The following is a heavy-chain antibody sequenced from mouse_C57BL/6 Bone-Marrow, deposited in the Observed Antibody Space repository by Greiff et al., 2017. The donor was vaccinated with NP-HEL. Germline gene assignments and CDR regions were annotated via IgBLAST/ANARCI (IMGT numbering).Heavy chain of an antibody. CDR2: IYPGNSDT. CDR3: TRGGSTMVTTKAWFAY. J-gene: IGHJ3*01. V-gene: IGHV1-5*01. Sequence: VQLKESGTVLARPGASVKMSCKTSGYTFTSYWMHWVKQRPGQGLEWIGAIYPGNSDTSYNQKFKGKAKLTAVTSASTAYMELSSLTNEDSAVYYGTRGGSTMVTTKAWFAYWGQGTLVTVSA. D-gene: IGHD2-2*01. CDR1: GYTFTSYW.